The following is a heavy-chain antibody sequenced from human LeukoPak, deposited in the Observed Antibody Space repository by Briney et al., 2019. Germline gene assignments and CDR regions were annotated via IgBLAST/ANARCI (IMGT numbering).Heavy chain of an antibody. J-gene: IGHJ1*01. V-gene: IGHV1-2*02. CDR1: GYTFTGYY. D-gene: IGHD6-13*01. CDR3: ARDRVAAAGTGAAEYFQH. CDR2: INPNSGGT. Sequence: ASVKVSCKASGYTFTGYYMHWVRQAPGQGLEWMGWINPNSGGTNYAQKFQGRVTMTRDTSTSTVYMELSSLRSEDTAVYYCARDRVAAAGTGAAEYFQHWGQGTLVTVSS.